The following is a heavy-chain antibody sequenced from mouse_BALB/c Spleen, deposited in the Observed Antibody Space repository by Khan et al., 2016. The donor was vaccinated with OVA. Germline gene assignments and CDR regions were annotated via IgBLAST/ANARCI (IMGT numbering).Heavy chain of an antibody. CDR3: TRPIYYYDAMDY. D-gene: IGHD1-1*01. CDR1: GFNIKDTY. CDR2: IDPANGNS. J-gene: IGHJ4*01. V-gene: IGHV14-3*02. Sequence: VRLQQSGAELVKPGASVKLSCTASGFNIKDTYIHWVKQRPEQGLEWIGRIDPANGNSKYDPRFQGKATLTADTSSKTAYLQLSSLTSEDAAVYYCTRPIYYYDAMDYWGQGTSVTVSS.